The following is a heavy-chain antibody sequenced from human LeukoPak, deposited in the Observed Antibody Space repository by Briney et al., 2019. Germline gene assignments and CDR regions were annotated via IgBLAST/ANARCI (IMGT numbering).Heavy chain of an antibody. CDR1: GSTFSSYA. Sequence: GGSLRLSCAASGSTFSSYAMHWVRQAPGKGLEWVAVISYDGSNKYYADSVKGRFTISRDNSKNTLYLQMNSLRAEDTAVYYCAKGINSFFFDYWGRGTLVTVSS. J-gene: IGHJ4*02. D-gene: IGHD2/OR15-2a*01. V-gene: IGHV3-30-3*01. CDR2: ISYDGSNK. CDR3: AKGINSFFFDY.